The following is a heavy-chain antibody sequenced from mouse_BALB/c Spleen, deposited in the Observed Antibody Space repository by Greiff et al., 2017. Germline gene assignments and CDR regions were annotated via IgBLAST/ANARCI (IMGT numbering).Heavy chain of an antibody. D-gene: IGHD1-1*01. V-gene: IGHV1-63*02. CDR2: IYPGGGYT. J-gene: IGHJ4*01. CDR1: GYTFTNYW. Sequence: VKLVESGAELVRPGTSVKMSCKAAGYTFTNYWIGWVKQRPGHGLEWIGDIYPGGGYTNYNEKFKGKATLTADTSSSTAYMQLSSLTSEDSAVYFCARSYYGSSYDAMDYWGQGTSVTVSS. CDR3: ARSYYGSSYDAMDY.